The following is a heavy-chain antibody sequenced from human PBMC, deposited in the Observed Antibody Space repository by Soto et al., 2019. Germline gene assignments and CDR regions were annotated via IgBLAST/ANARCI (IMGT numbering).Heavy chain of an antibody. CDR2: IIPIFGTA. Sequence: QVQLVQSGAEVKKPGSSVKVSCKASGGTFSSYAISWVRQAPGQGLEWMGGIIPIFGTANYAQKFQGRVTITADKSTSTAYMEVSSLRSEDTAVYYCAIDFRTSYQLEAQYYYYGIDVWGQGTPVTVSS. CDR3: AIDFRTSYQLEAQYYYYGIDV. CDR1: GGTFSSYA. V-gene: IGHV1-69*06. J-gene: IGHJ6*02. D-gene: IGHD2-2*01.